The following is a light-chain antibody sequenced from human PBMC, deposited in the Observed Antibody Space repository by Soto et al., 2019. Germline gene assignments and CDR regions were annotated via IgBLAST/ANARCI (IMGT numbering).Light chain of an antibody. CDR1: QSVSGS. V-gene: IGKV3-11*01. CDR2: DTS. Sequence: EIVLTQSPATLSLFPGERATLSCRASQSVSGSLAWYQQKPGRAPRVVIYDTSTRATGIPARFSGSGSGTDFTLTISSLEPEDFAVYYCHLRSNWWTFGQGTKVDIK. J-gene: IGKJ1*01. CDR3: HLRSNWWT.